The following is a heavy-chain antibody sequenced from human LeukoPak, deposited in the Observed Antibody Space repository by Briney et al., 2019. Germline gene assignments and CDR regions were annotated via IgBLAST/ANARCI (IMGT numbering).Heavy chain of an antibody. D-gene: IGHD1-14*01. J-gene: IGHJ4*02. V-gene: IGHV4-39*07. CDR1: GGSISSSSYY. CDR3: ARGGETTKTDRNDY. Sequence: PSETLSLTCTVSGGSISSSSYYWGWIRQPPGKGLEWIGAIDHSGTTYYNPSLKNRVTISRDTSKNQFSLKLYSVTAADTAVYFCARGGETTKTDRNDYWGQGTLVTVSS. CDR2: IDHSGTT.